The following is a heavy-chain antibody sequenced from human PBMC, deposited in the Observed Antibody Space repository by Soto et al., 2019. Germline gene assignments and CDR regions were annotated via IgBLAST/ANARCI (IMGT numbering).Heavy chain of an antibody. CDR2: IWYDGSNK. V-gene: IGHV3-33*08. J-gene: IGHJ4*02. D-gene: IGHD3-16*02. Sequence: AVGSPKLPCAASGFTLSSYAISRVRQATGKGLEWVAVIWYDGSNKYYADSVKGRFTIARDNTKNTLYLQMNSLRAEDTAVYYCGRDIALKVDYWGQGTLVTVSP. CDR1: GFTLSSYA. CDR3: GRDIALKVDY.